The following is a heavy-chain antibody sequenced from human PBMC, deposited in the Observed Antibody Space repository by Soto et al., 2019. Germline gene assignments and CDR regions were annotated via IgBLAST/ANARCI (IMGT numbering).Heavy chain of an antibody. J-gene: IGHJ6*02. CDR1: GFTFRSAW. V-gene: IGHV3-15*01. CDR3: TTGVGATGFDYYYNGTDV. D-gene: IGHD1-1*01. CDR2: VKSKSDGEAT. Sequence: EAQLVESGGGVVKPGGSLRLSCGASGFTFRSAWMSWVRQAPGKGLEWVGRVKSKSDGEATDYGAPVKGRFIISRDDSKNTLYLQLNSLNTEDTGVYYCTTGVGATGFDYYYNGTDVWGRGTTVTVSS.